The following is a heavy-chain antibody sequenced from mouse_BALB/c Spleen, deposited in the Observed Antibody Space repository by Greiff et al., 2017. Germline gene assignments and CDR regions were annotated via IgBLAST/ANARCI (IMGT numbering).Heavy chain of an antibody. V-gene: IGHV1-26*01. CDR3: ARADHYYGFFDY. J-gene: IGHJ2*01. Sequence: VQLKESGPDLVKPGASVKISCKASGYSFTGYYMHWVKQSHGKSLEWIGRVNPNNGGTSYNQKFKGKAILTVDKSSSTAYMELRSLTSEDSAVYYRARADHYYGFFDYWGQGTTLTVSS. CDR1: GYSFTGYY. CDR2: VNPNNGGT. D-gene: IGHD1-2*01.